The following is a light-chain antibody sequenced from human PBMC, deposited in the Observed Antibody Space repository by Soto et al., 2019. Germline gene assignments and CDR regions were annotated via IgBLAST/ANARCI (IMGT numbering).Light chain of an antibody. CDR2: AAS. V-gene: IGKV1-39*01. J-gene: IGKJ2*01. CDR1: QSITNY. Sequence: DIQMTQSPSSLSVSVGDRVTITCRTSQSITNYLNWYQQKPGKAPKLLVYAASSLQSGVPSRFSGNGSGTDFTLTIGSLQPEDFGSYYCQRSDSYPYTFGQGTKLEIK. CDR3: QRSDSYPYT.